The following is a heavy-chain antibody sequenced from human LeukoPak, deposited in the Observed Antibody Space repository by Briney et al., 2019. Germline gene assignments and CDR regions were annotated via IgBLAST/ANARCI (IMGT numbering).Heavy chain of an antibody. CDR1: GGSVSRYY. J-gene: IGHJ5*02. CDR2: IHDSGST. CDR3: ARGGQCSKFCFDN. Sequence: SETLSLTCSVSGGSVSRYYWSWIRQSPRKGLEWIGYIHDSGSTNYNPSLKSRVTVSVDTSKNQFSLKLRSVTAADTAVYYCARGGQCSKFCFDNWGQGTLVTVSS. D-gene: IGHD4/OR15-4a*01. V-gene: IGHV4-59*02.